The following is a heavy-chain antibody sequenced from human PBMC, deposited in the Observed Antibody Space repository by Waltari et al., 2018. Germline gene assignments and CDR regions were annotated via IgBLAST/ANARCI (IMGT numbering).Heavy chain of an antibody. Sequence: QVQLVQSGAEVKKPGSSVKVSCKASGGTFSSYAISWVRQAPGQGLEWMGGLIPSLGIANYAQKSKGGSPLTRNKPTGTAYMGRGARGLGERPVISCAGGPQALVPTLNSGGKETLVT. CDR2: LIPSLGIA. V-gene: IGHV1-69*10. D-gene: IGHD4-17*01. CDR3: AGGPQALVPTLNS. CDR1: GGTFSSYA. J-gene: IGHJ5*01.